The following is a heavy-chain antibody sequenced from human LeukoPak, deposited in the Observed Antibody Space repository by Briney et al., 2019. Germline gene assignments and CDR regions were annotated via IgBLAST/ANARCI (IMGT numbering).Heavy chain of an antibody. CDR1: GFTFDDYA. CDR3: ATIRGYSYDPHYFDY. CDR2: ISWNSGSI. V-gene: IGHV3-9*01. Sequence: PGGSLRLSCAASGFTFDDYAMHWVRQAPGKGLEWVSGISWNSGSIGYADSVKGRFTISRDNAKNSLYLQMNSLRAEDTALYYCATIRGYSYDPHYFDYWGQGTLVTVSS. J-gene: IGHJ4*02. D-gene: IGHD5-18*01.